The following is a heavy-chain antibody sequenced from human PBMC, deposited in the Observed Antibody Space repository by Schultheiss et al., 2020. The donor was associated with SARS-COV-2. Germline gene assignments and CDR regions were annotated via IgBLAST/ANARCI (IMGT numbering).Heavy chain of an antibody. CDR1: GYTFTDYY. Sequence: ASVKVSCKASGYTFTDYYMHWVRQAPGQGLDWMGWINPNSGGTNYAQNFQGWVTMTGDTSISTAYMELSRLRSDDTAVYYCARDQKIQGGYSYGKGGMDVWGQGTTVTVSS. J-gene: IGHJ6*02. CDR3: ARDQKIQGGYSYGKGGMDV. D-gene: IGHD5-18*01. V-gene: IGHV1-2*04. CDR2: INPNSGGT.